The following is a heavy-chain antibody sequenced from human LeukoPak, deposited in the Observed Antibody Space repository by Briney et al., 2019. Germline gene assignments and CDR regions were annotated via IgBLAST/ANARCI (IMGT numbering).Heavy chain of an antibody. CDR1: GYTFTGYY. Sequence: ASVKVSCKASGYTFTGYYMHWVRQAPGQGLEWMGWINPNSGGTNYAQKLQGRVTMTTDTSTSTAYMELRSLRSDDTAVYYCARDLGYCSSTSCLRFDYWGQGTLVTVSS. CDR3: ARDLGYCSSTSCLRFDY. J-gene: IGHJ4*02. CDR2: INPNSGGT. V-gene: IGHV1-2*02. D-gene: IGHD2-2*01.